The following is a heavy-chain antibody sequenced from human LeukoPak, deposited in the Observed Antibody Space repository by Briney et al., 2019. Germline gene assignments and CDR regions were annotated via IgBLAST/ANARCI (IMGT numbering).Heavy chain of an antibody. CDR1: GYSFTTYW. J-gene: IGHJ3*01. CDR2: IYPDDSDT. CDR3: ARPMIEAAGHDNFDL. V-gene: IGHV5-51*01. D-gene: IGHD6-13*01. Sequence: PGESLKISCKGSGYSFTTYWIGWVRQMPGKGLEWMGIIYPDDSDTRYSPSFRGQVTMSADKSISTAYLQWSSLKASDTAIYYCARPMIEAAGHDNFDLWGQGTTVIVSS.